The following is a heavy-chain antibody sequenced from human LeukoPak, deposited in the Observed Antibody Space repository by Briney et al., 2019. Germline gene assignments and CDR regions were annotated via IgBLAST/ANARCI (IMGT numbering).Heavy chain of an antibody. J-gene: IGHJ5*02. Sequence: ASVKDSCMASGYTFTGYYMHWVRQAPGQGLEWMGWINPKSGGTNYAQKFQGRVTMTRDTSIHTAYMGLSRLRSDDTAVYYCAREEYGFDPWGQGTLVTVSS. D-gene: IGHD2-2*01. CDR2: INPKSGGT. CDR1: GYTFTGYY. CDR3: AREEYGFDP. V-gene: IGHV1-2*02.